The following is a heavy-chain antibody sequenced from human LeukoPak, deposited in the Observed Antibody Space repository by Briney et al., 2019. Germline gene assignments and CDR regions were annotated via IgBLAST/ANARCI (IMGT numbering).Heavy chain of an antibody. Sequence: SETLSLTCAVYGGSFSDYYWSWVRQPPGKGLEWIGEIHPSGSTDRNPSLKSRVTISVDTSKNQSSLILSSVTAADTAVYYCSRGIDAYKGGNFWGQGTLVTVSS. J-gene: IGHJ4*02. V-gene: IGHV4-34*01. D-gene: IGHD5-24*01. CDR1: GGSFSDYY. CDR2: IHPSGST. CDR3: SRGIDAYKGGNF.